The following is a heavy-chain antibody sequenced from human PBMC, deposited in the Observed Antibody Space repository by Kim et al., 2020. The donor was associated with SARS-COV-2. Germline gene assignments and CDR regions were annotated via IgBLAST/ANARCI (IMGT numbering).Heavy chain of an antibody. CDR3: ARSPSQVERGQFEY. D-gene: IGHD1-1*01. J-gene: IGHJ4*02. V-gene: IGHV3-30*14. Sequence: ADSVRGRFTISRDNSRNVLYLQMNSVRPEDTGVYYCARSPSQVERGQFEYWGRGTLVTVSS.